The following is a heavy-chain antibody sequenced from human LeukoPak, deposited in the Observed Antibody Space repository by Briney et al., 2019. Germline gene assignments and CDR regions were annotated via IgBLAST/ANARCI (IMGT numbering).Heavy chain of an antibody. CDR1: GGSISSYF. D-gene: IGHD2/OR15-2a*01. CDR2: MFYSGST. J-gene: IGHJ6*02. CDR3: ARHSCTTSSCTGFYGMDV. V-gene: IGHV4-59*04. Sequence: SETLSLTCTVSGGSISSYFWSWIRQAPGTGLEWIANMFYSGSTYYNPSLKSRVSISVDTSKNQFSLKLSSVTGADSAVYYCARHSCTTSSCTGFYGMDVWGQGTSVTVSS.